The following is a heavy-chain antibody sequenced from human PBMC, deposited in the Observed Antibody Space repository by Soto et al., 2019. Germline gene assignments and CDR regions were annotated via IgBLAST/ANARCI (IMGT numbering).Heavy chain of an antibody. Sequence: QVQLRESGPGLVKPSQTLSLTCTVSGGSVSSGDYYWSWIRQPPGKDLEWIGYIHYSGRTYYNPSLKSRLTISVDTSKNQFALKLSSVTAAATAVYLCARDRLVGVPVWGQGTMVSVSS. CDR3: ARDRLVGVPV. CDR1: GGSVSSGDYY. J-gene: IGHJ3*01. D-gene: IGHD1-26*01. CDR2: IHYSGRT. V-gene: IGHV4-30-4*01.